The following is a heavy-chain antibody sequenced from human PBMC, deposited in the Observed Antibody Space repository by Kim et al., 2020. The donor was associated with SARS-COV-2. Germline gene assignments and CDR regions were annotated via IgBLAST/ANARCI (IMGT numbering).Heavy chain of an antibody. J-gene: IGHJ4*02. Sequence: SGNTGYAQKFQGRVTMTRNTSISTAYMELSSLRSEDTAVYYCAKGGNFDYWGQGTLVTVSS. V-gene: IGHV1-8*01. CDR3: AKGGNFDY. CDR2: SGNT.